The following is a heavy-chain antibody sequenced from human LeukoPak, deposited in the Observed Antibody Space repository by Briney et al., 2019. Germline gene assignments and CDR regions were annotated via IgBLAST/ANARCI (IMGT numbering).Heavy chain of an antibody. Sequence: PSETLSLTCTVSGGSISSYYWSWIRQPPGKGLEWIGYIYYSGSTNYNPSLKSRVTISVDTSKNQFSLKLSSVTAADTAVYYCARSDGSGWRSIDYWGQGTLVTVSS. CDR2: IYYSGST. V-gene: IGHV4-59*12. CDR1: GGSISSYY. D-gene: IGHD6-19*01. CDR3: ARSDGSGWRSIDY. J-gene: IGHJ4*02.